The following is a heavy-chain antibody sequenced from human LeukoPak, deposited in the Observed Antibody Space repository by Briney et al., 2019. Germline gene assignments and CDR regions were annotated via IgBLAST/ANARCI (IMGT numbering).Heavy chain of an antibody. Sequence: SETLSLTCTVSGGSISSYYWSWTRQPPGKGLEWIGYIYYSGSTKYYPSLKSRVTISVDTSKNQFSLKLSSVTAADTAVYYCARSRAGDNFDAFEIWGQRTMVTVSS. CDR3: ARSRAGDNFDAFEI. CDR1: GGSISSYY. V-gene: IGHV4-59*08. J-gene: IGHJ3*02. CDR2: IYYSGST. D-gene: IGHD5-24*01.